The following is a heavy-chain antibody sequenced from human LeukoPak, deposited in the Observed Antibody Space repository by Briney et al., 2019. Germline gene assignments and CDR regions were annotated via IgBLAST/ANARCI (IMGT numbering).Heavy chain of an antibody. V-gene: IGHV3-23*01. D-gene: IGHD2-21*01. J-gene: IGHJ4*02. CDR3: AKGAILWYLYFDY. CDR2: ISGSGGST. Sequence: GGSLRLSCAASGFTFSSYAMSRVRQAPGKGLEWVSAISGSGGSTYYADSVKGRFTISRDNSKNSLYLQMNSLRAEDTAVYYCAKGAILWYLYFDYWGQGTLVTVSS. CDR1: GFTFSSYA.